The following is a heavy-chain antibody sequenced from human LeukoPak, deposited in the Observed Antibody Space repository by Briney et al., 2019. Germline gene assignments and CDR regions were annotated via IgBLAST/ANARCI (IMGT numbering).Heavy chain of an antibody. CDR3: ASSQGGGYSGYDYTY. CDR1: GFTVSSYS. V-gene: IGHV3-21*01. J-gene: IGHJ4*02. Sequence: PGGSLRLSCAASGFTVSSYSMNWVRQAPGKGLEWVSSISSSSYIYYADSVKGRFTISRDNAKNSLYLQMNSLRAEDTAVYYCASSQGGGYSGYDYTYWGQGTLVTVSS. CDR2: ISSSSYI. D-gene: IGHD5-12*01.